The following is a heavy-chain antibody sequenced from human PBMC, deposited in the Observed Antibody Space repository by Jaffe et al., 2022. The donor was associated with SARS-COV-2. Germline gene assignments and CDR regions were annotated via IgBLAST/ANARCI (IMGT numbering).Heavy chain of an antibody. Sequence: QVQLVESGGGVVQPGRSLRLSCAASGFTFSSYGMHWVRQAPGKGLEWVAVISYDGSNKYYADSVKGRFTISRDNSKNTLYLQMNSLRAEDTAVYYCAKDGGWLQLENWFDPWGQGTLVTVSS. CDR3: AKDGGWLQLENWFDP. V-gene: IGHV3-30*18. CDR2: ISYDGSNK. CDR1: GFTFSSYG. D-gene: IGHD1-1*01. J-gene: IGHJ5*02.